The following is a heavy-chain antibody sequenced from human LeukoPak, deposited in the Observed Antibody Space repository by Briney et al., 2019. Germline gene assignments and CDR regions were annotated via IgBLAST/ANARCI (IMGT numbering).Heavy chain of an antibody. CDR2: IIPIFGTA. CDR3: ARDPYYYDSSGYYDY. J-gene: IGHJ4*02. V-gene: IGHV1-69*05. D-gene: IGHD3-22*01. CDR1: PDNSSRYT. Sequence: SVNVYCKAPPDNSSRYTMSWARHARGQGLEWMGGIIPIFGTANYAQKFQGRVTITTDESTSTAYMELSSLRSEDTAVYYCARDPYYYDSSGYYDYWGQGTLVAVSS.